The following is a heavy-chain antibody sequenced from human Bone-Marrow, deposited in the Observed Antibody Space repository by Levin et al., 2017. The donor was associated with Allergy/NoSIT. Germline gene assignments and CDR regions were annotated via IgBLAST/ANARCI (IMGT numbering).Heavy chain of an antibody. Sequence: SSETLSLTCAISGDSVSSNVASWNWVRQSPSRGLEWLGRTYYRSTWYNDYAVSVKSRITINPDTSKNQFSLHLNSVTPEDTAVYYCARHYYGSGSRFFDYWGQGTLVTVSS. J-gene: IGHJ4*02. CDR1: GDSVSSNVAS. CDR2: TYYRSTWYN. CDR3: ARHYYGSGSRFFDY. V-gene: IGHV6-1*01. D-gene: IGHD3-10*01.